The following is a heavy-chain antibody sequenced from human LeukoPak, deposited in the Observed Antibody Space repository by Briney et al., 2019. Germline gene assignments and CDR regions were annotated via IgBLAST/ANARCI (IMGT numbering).Heavy chain of an antibody. J-gene: IGHJ4*02. D-gene: IGHD6-6*01. Sequence: ASVKVSCKDSGGTFSNYAINWVRQAPGQGLEWMGGIIPIFGTTTYAQKFQGGVTITADESTSTAYMELSSLRSEDTAVYYCATVIPITSRRGNHFDYWGQGTLVSVSS. CDR3: ATVIPITSRRGNHFDY. V-gene: IGHV1-69*13. CDR1: GGTFSNYA. CDR2: IIPIFGTT.